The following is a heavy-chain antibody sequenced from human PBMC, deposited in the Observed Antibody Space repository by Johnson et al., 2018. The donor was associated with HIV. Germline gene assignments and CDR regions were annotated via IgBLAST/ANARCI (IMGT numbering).Heavy chain of an antibody. CDR3: AKESSYYYDNSGPY. CDR1: GFTVRSNY. V-gene: IGHV3-66*01. Sequence: VQLVESGGGLVQPGGSLRLSCAASGFTVRSNYMSWVRQAPGKGLEWVSLIYSGGGTYYADSVKGRFPISRDNSKNTLYLQMNSLRAEDTAVYYCAKESSYYYDNSGPYWGQGTMVTVSS. D-gene: IGHD3-22*01. J-gene: IGHJ3*01. CDR2: IYSGGGT.